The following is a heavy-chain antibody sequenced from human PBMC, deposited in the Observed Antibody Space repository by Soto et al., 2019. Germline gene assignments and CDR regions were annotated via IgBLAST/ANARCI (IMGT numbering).Heavy chain of an antibody. V-gene: IGHV3-23*01. Sequence: LRLSCAASGLTFSNYAMSWVRQAPGMGLEWVSAISPNGDTTNYADSVKGRFTISRDNSKNTVYLQMNSLRADDTAVYYCARDQSYLSFWGLGTLVTVSS. CDR3: ARDQSYLSF. D-gene: IGHD3-10*01. CDR1: GLTFSNYA. J-gene: IGHJ4*02. CDR2: ISPNGDTT.